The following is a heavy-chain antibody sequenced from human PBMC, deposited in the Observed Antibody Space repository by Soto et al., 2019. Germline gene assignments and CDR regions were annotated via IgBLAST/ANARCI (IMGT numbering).Heavy chain of an antibody. CDR3: ARGGSSSDNGMDV. Sequence: EVQLEESGGGLVQPGGSLRLSCAASGFTFSRYTMNWVRQTPGKGLEWVSYISSGSLSIYYADSVKGRFTVSRDNATNSLILQRNSLRDEDTAVYYCARGGSSSDNGMDVWGQGTTVTVSS. CDR2: ISSGSLSI. D-gene: IGHD3-16*01. J-gene: IGHJ6*02. CDR1: GFTFSRYT. V-gene: IGHV3-48*02.